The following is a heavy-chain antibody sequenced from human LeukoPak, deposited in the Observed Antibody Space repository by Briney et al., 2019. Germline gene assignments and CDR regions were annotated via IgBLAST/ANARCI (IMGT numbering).Heavy chain of an antibody. D-gene: IGHD3-22*01. CDR1: GFTFSSYS. V-gene: IGHV3-48*02. CDR3: ARTYYYDSSGYYYDTYYFDY. J-gene: IGHJ4*02. CDR2: ISSSSSTI. Sequence: PGGSLRLSCAASGFTFSSYSMNWVRQAPGKGLEWVSYISSSSSTIYYADSVKGRFTISRDNAKNSLYLQMNSLRDEDTAVYYCARTYYYDSSGYYYDTYYFDYWGQGTLVTVSS.